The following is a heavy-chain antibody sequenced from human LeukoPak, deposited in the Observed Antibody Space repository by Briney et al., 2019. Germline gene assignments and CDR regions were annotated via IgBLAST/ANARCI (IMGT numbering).Heavy chain of an antibody. V-gene: IGHV4-39*07. Sequence: SETLSLTCTVSGGSISSSSDYWGWIRQPPGKGLEWIGSIYYSGSTYYNPSLKSRVTISVDTSKNQFSLKLSSVTAADTAVYYCARVTTSWGYYMDVWGKGTTVTVSS. J-gene: IGHJ6*03. D-gene: IGHD2/OR15-2a*01. CDR1: GGSISSSSDY. CDR2: IYYSGST. CDR3: ARVTTSWGYYMDV.